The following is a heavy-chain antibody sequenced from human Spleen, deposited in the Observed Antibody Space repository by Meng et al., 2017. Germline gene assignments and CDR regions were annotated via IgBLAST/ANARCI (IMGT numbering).Heavy chain of an antibody. Sequence: GESLKISCVASGITFRNLWMTWVRQAPGKGLEWVGRIKSKVNGGTTDFAAPVKGRFTISRDDSKNTLYLQMNSLKTEDTAVYYCTNYYDSSGFFGEYFQHWGQGTLVTVSS. CDR3: TNYYDSSGFFGEYFQH. CDR2: IKSKVNGGTT. J-gene: IGHJ1*01. V-gene: IGHV3-15*01. CDR1: GITFRNLW. D-gene: IGHD3-22*01.